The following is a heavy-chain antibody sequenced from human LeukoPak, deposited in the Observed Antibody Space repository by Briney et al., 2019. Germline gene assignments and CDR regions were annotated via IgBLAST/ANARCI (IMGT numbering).Heavy chain of an antibody. J-gene: IGHJ6*03. V-gene: IGHV4-31*03. CDR1: GGSISSGGYY. D-gene: IGHD6-6*01. Sequence: KTSQTLSLTCTVSGGSISSGGYYWSWIRQHPGKGLEWIGYIYYSGSTNYNPSLKSRVTISVDTSKNQFSLKLSSVTAADTAVYYCARVTPGYSSSSPFLYYYYYYMDVWGKGTTVTVSS. CDR2: IYYSGST. CDR3: ARVTPGYSSSSPFLYYYYYYMDV.